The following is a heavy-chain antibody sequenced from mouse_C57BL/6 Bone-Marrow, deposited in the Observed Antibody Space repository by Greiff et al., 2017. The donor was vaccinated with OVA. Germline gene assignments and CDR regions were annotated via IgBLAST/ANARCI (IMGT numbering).Heavy chain of an antibody. CDR1: GYTFTSYW. D-gene: IGHD2-5*01. CDR2: IDPSDSYT. V-gene: IGHV1-69*01. Sequence: VKLQQPGAELVMPGASVKLSCKASGYTFTSYWMHWVKQRPGQGLEWIGEIDPSDSYTNYNQKFKGKSTLTVDKSSSTAYMQLSSLTSEDSAVYYCARSPYSISAYWGQGTLVTVSA. CDR3: ARSPYSISAY. J-gene: IGHJ3*01.